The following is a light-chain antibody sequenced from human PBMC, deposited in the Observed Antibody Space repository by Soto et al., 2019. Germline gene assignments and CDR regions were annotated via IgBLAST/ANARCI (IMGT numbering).Light chain of an antibody. CDR3: QKYNSAPRT. CDR2: AAS. Sequence: DIQMSQSPSSLSASVGDGVTITCRASQGISNYLAWYQQKPGKVPKLLIYAASTLQSGVPSRFSGSGSGTDFTLTISSLQPEDVATYYCQKYNSAPRTFGQGTRVEIK. J-gene: IGKJ1*01. CDR1: QGISNY. V-gene: IGKV1-27*01.